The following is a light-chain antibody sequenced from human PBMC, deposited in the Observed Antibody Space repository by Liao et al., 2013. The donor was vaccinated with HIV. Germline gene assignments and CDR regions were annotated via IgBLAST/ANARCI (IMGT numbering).Light chain of an antibody. J-gene: IGLJ1*01. CDR2: YDQ. CDR3: QAWDSTAAV. Sequence: SYELTQPPSVSVAPGQTAVMTCGGNNIRSRGVHWYQQRPGQAPVLVMYYDQNRPSGIPERISASKSGHTATLTISGAQAMDEADYYCQAWDSTAAVFGTGTEVTV. CDR1: NIRSRG. V-gene: IGLV3-21*01.